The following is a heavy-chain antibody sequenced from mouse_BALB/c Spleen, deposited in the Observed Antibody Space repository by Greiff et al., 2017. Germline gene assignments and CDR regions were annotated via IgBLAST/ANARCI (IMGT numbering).Heavy chain of an antibody. Sequence: EVQGVESGGGLVKPGGSLKLSCAASGFTFSDYYMYWVRQTPEKRLEWVATISDGGSYTYYPDSVKGRFTISRDNAKNNLYLQMSSLKSEDTAMYYCARGGIYYDYESAMDYWGQGTSVTVSS. V-gene: IGHV5-4*02. D-gene: IGHD2-4*01. CDR1: GFTFSDYY. CDR2: ISDGGSYT. J-gene: IGHJ4*01. CDR3: ARGGIYYDYESAMDY.